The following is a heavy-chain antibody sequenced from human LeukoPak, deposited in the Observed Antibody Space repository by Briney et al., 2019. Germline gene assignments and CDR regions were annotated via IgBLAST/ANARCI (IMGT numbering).Heavy chain of an antibody. CDR3: SKPDYGDYYFDY. CDR2: IRYDGSNK. D-gene: IGHD4-17*01. J-gene: IGHJ4*02. Sequence: GGSLRLSCAASGFTFSSYGMHWVRQAPGKGLEWVAFIRYDGSNKYYADSVKGRFTISRDNSKNTLYLQMSSLRAEDTAVYYCSKPDYGDYYFDYWGQGTLVTVSS. V-gene: IGHV3-30*02. CDR1: GFTFSSYG.